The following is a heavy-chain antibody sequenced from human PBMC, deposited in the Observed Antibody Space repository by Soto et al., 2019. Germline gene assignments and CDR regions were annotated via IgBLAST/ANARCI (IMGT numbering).Heavy chain of an antibody. Sequence: GGSLRLSCAASGFTFSSYGMHWVRQAPGKGLEWVAVIWYDGSNKYYADSVKGRFTISRDNSKNTLYLQMNSLRAEDTAVYYCARDGWYSSSWEPSYGMDVWGQGTTVTVSS. J-gene: IGHJ6*02. CDR3: ARDGWYSSSWEPSYGMDV. V-gene: IGHV3-33*01. CDR1: GFTFSSYG. D-gene: IGHD6-13*01. CDR2: IWYDGSNK.